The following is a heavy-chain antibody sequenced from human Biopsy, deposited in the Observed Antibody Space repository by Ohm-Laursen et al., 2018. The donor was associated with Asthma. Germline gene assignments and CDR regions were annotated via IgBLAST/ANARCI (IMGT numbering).Heavy chain of an antibody. Sequence: ASVKVSCKTSGYTFNSAGITRVRQAPGQGLEWMGWISVYNGNTKVAQKLQDRVTMITDTSTGTAYMELRSLRSDDTAVYLCARAVDYSHYYGIDVWGQGTTVTVS. D-gene: IGHD3-10*01. V-gene: IGHV1-18*01. CDR1: GYTFNSAG. CDR3: ARAVDYSHYYGIDV. CDR2: ISVYNGNT. J-gene: IGHJ6*02.